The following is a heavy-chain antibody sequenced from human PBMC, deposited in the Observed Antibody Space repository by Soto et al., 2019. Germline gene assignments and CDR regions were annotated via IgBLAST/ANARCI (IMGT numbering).Heavy chain of an antibody. D-gene: IGHD3-10*01. CDR2: IYWDDDK. V-gene: IGHV2-5*02. Sequence: SGPTLVNPTETLALTCTFSGFSLSTTELGVGWIRQPPGKALEWLALIYWDDDKRYSPSLKTRLTITKDTSKNQVVLTMTNTDPVDKATYYCGRRITMVRGVPDTYYFDYWGQGTPVTVSS. CDR1: GFSLSTTELG. J-gene: IGHJ4*02. CDR3: GRRITMVRGVPDTYYFDY.